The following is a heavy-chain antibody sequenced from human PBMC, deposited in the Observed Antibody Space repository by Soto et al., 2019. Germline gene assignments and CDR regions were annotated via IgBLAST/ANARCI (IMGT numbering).Heavy chain of an antibody. CDR2: IKSKTDGGAT. J-gene: IGHJ4*02. V-gene: IGHV3-15*07. CDR3: CTDTRAITFGGVIVFTDY. CDR1: GLTFSNSY. Sequence: PGGSLRLSCAASGLTFSNSYMNWVRQAPGKRLEWVGRIKSKTDGGATDYAAPVKGRFTISRDDSKNTLYLQMNSLKTEDTAIYYCCTDTRAITFGGVIVFTDYWGQGT. D-gene: IGHD3-16*02.